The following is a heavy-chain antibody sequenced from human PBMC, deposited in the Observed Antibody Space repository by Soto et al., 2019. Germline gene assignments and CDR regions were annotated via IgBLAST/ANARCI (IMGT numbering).Heavy chain of an antibody. Sequence: QVQLVQSGAEVRKPGSSVKLSCKASGDTFSSYAFSWVRQAPGQGLEWMGGIIPIFGKPKYAQRFQGRVTISADRSTSAVYMELSRLRAEDAAVYYSARAGYCSCSSWSWFDYWGQATLVTASS. CDR1: GDTFSSYA. V-gene: IGHV1-69*06. J-gene: IGHJ4*02. D-gene: IGHD2-15*01. CDR2: IIPIFGKP. CDR3: ARAGYCSCSSWSWFDY.